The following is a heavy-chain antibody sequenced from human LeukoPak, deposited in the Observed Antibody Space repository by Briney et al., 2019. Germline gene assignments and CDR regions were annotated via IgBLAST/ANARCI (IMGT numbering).Heavy chain of an antibody. D-gene: IGHD3-3*01. V-gene: IGHV1-8*01. Sequence: GASVKVSCKASGYTFTSYDINWVRQATGQGLEWMGWMNPNSGNTGYAQKFQGRVTMTRNTSISTAYMELSSLRSEDTAVYYCARAAEWLLRQDYYYYGMDVWGQGTTVTVSS. CDR3: ARAAEWLLRQDYYYYGMDV. J-gene: IGHJ6*02. CDR2: MNPNSGNT. CDR1: GYTFTSYD.